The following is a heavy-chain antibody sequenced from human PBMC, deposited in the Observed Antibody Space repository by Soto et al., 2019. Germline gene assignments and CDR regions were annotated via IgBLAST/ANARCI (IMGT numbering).Heavy chain of an antibody. CDR2: IIPIFGTA. V-gene: IGHV1-69*01. Sequence: VQLVQSGAEVKKAGSSVKVSCKASGGTFSRYAISWVRQAPGQGLEWMGGIIPIFGTANYAQKFQGRVTITADESTSTAYMELSSLRSEDTAVYYCARGLRGYCSSTSCYKPMDYYYYGMEVWGQGTTVTVSS. D-gene: IGHD2-2*02. CDR1: GGTFSRYA. J-gene: IGHJ6*02. CDR3: ARGLRGYCSSTSCYKPMDYYYYGMEV.